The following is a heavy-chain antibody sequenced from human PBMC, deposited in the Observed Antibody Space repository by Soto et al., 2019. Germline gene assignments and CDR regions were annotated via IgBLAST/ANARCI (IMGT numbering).Heavy chain of an antibody. CDR2: SDPEEGDT. V-gene: IGHV1-24*01. D-gene: IGHD2-15*01. J-gene: IGHJ4*02. CDR1: AYTLTEFP. CDR3: AIGGRAAEFDY. Sequence: QVQVVQSGAEVRKPGASVKLSCKVLAYTLTEFPIHWVRQAPGKGLEWMGVSDPEEGDTIFGQKFQGRVTMIEDTSTDTVYMELSSLRSEDTAGYYWAIGGRAAEFDYWGQGTVVTVSS.